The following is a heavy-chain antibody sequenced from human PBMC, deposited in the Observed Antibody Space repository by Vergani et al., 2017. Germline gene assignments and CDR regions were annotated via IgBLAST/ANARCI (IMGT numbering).Heavy chain of an antibody. CDR2: ISAYNGNT. CDR1: GYTFTSYG. V-gene: IGHV1-18*01. J-gene: IGHJ3*02. CDR3: ARGRPYYYDSSGYYMGGDGDAFDI. Sequence: QVQLVQSGAEVKKPGASVKVSCKASGYTFTSYGISWVRQAPGQGLEWMGWISAYNGNTNYAQKLQGRVTMTTDTSTSTAYMELRSLRSDETAVYYCARGRPYYYDSSGYYMGGDGDAFDIWGQGTMVTVSS. D-gene: IGHD3-22*01.